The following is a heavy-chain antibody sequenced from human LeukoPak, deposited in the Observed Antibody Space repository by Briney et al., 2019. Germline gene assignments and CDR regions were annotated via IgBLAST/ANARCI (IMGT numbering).Heavy chain of an antibody. V-gene: IGHV3-30*04. Sequence: GGSLRLSCAASGFTFSSYAMHWVRQAPGKGLEWVAVISYDGSNKYYADSVKGRFTISRDNSKNTLYLQMNSLRAEDTAVYYCARGRRLLLWFGESEYFDFWGQRTLVTVSS. CDR1: GFTFSSYA. CDR2: ISYDGSNK. J-gene: IGHJ4*02. D-gene: IGHD3-10*01. CDR3: ARGRRLLLWFGESEYFDF.